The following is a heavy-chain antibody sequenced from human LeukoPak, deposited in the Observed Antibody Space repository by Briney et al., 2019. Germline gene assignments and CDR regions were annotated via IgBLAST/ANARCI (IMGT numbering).Heavy chain of an antibody. V-gene: IGHV3-23*01. CDR2: ITGSDDKT. CDR3: AKGPQLYSGYHPDY. Sequence: PGGSLRLSCAASGFTFSSAALTWVRQAPGRGLEWVPTITGSDDKTYYADSVKGRFTISRDFSRNTVGLQMNSLRIEDTAIYYCAKGPQLYSGYHPDYWGQGTLVTVSS. D-gene: IGHD5-12*01. CDR1: GFTFSSAA. J-gene: IGHJ4*02.